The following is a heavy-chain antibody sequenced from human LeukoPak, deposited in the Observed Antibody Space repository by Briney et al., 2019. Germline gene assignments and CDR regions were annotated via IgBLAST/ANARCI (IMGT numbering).Heavy chain of an antibody. J-gene: IGHJ4*02. CDR1: GFTVSSNY. CDR2: IYSGGST. D-gene: IGHD6-19*01. Sequence: PGGSLRLSCAASGFTVSSNYMSWVRQAPGKGLEWVSVIYSGGSTYYADSVKGRFTISRDNSKNTLYLQMNSLRAEDTAVYYCAKDHESSGWYGGIGGYWGQGTLVTVSS. CDR3: AKDHESSGWYGGIGGY. V-gene: IGHV3-53*05.